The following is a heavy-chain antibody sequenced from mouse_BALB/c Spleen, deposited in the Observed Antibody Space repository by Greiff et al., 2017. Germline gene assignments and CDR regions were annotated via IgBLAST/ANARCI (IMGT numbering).Heavy chain of an antibody. CDR3: ARGGNSLYYAMDY. CDR2: IDPANGNT. V-gene: IGHV14-3*02. CDR1: GFNIKDTY. D-gene: IGHD2-1*01. J-gene: IGHJ4*01. Sequence: EVKLQQSGAELVKPGASVKLSCTASGFNIKDTYMHWVKQRPEQGLEWIGRIDPANGNTKYDPKFQGKATITADTSSNTAYLQLSSLTSEDTAVYYCARGGNSLYYAMDYWGQGTSVTVSS.